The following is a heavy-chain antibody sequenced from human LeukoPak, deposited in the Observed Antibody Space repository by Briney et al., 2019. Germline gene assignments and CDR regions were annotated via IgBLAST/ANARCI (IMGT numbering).Heavy chain of an antibody. CDR2: ISSSSSYI. D-gene: IGHD3-16*01. CDR3: AKGRGLYYYYYMDV. V-gene: IGHV3-21*04. CDR1: GFTFSSYA. Sequence: GGSLRLSCAASGFTFSSYAIHWVRQAPGKGLEWVSSISSSSSYIYYVDSVKGRFTISRDNSKNTLYLQMNSLRAEDTAVYYCAKGRGLYYYYYMDVWGKGTTVTVSS. J-gene: IGHJ6*03.